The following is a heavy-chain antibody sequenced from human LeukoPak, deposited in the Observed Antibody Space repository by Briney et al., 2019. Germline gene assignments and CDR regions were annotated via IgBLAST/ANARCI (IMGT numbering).Heavy chain of an antibody. CDR3: ASQGGLLWFGELSGGMDV. CDR2: ISYDGSNK. Sequence: GGSLRLSCAASGFTFSHYGMHWVRQAPGKGLEWVAFISYDGSNKYYADSVKGRFTISRDNSKNTLYLQMNSLRAEDTAVYYCASQGGLLWFGELSGGMDVWGQGTTVTVSS. D-gene: IGHD3-10*01. V-gene: IGHV3-30*19. CDR1: GFTFSHYG. J-gene: IGHJ6*02.